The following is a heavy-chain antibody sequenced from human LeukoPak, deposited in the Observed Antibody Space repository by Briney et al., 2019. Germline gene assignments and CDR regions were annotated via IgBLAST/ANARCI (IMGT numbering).Heavy chain of an antibody. CDR2: IYYSGST. J-gene: IGHJ6*02. CDR3: ARHYRGSGSIYGMDV. V-gene: IGHV4-59*08. D-gene: IGHD3-10*01. CDR1: GGSISSYY. Sequence: SETLSLTCTVSGGSISSYYWSWIRQPPGKGLEWIGYIYYSGSTNYNPSLKSRVTISVDTSKNQFSLKLSSVTAADTAVYYCARHYRGSGSIYGMDVWGQGTTVTVSS.